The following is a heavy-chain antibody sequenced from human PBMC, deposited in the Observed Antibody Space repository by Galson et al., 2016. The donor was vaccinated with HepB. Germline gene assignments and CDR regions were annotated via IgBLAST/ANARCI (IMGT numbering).Heavy chain of an antibody. CDR2: IKNSNSDV. D-gene: IGHD6-13*01. CDR3: ARARIAALGTGAFDM. Sequence: SLRLSCAASGFTFSTYTLNWVRQAPGKGLEWVSSIKNSNSDVYYEDSVKGRFTISRDNAENSLYLQMDSLTAEDTAMYYCARARIAALGTGAFDMWGEGQWSPSLQ. CDR1: GFTFSTYT. V-gene: IGHV3-21*01. J-gene: IGHJ3*02.